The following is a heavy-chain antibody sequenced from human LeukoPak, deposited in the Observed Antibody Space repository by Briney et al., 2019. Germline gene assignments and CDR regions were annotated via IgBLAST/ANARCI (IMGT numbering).Heavy chain of an antibody. J-gene: IGHJ4*02. CDR2: ITWNSGSI. CDR3: ARIAAAGTGYFDY. Sequence: QPGRSLGLSCAASGFTFDDYAMHWVRQAPGKGLEWVSGITWNSGSIGYADSVKGRFTISRDNAKNSLYLQMNSLRAEDTAVYYCARIAAAGTGYFDYWGQGTLVTVSS. V-gene: IGHV3-9*01. D-gene: IGHD6-13*01. CDR1: GFTFDDYA.